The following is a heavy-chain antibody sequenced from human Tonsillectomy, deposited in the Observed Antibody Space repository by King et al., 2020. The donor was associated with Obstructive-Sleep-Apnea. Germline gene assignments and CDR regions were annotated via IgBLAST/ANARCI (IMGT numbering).Heavy chain of an antibody. CDR3: AKEGEWFGEFVNPQNWFDP. J-gene: IGHJ5*02. V-gene: IGHV3-30*18. CDR2: ISYDGSNK. CDR1: GFTFSSYG. D-gene: IGHD3-10*01. Sequence: VQLVESGGGVVQPGRSLRLSCAASGFTFSSYGMHWVRQAPGKGLEWVAVISYDGSNKYYADSVKGRFTISRDNSKNTLYLQMNSLRAEDTAVYYCAKEGEWFGEFVNPQNWFDPWGQGTLVTVSS.